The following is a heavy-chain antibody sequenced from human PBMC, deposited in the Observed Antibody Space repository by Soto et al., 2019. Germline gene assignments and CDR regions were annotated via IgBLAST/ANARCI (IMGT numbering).Heavy chain of an antibody. D-gene: IGHD4-17*01. V-gene: IGHV3-66*01. J-gene: IGHJ4*02. CDR3: ARDRSYGDYGYDY. Sequence: GGSLRLSCAASGFTVSSNYMSWVRQAPGKGLEWVSVIYSGGSTYYADSVKGRFTISRDNSKNTLYLQMNSLRAEDTAVYYCARDRSYGDYGYDYWGQGTLVTVSS. CDR1: GFTVSSNY. CDR2: IYSGGST.